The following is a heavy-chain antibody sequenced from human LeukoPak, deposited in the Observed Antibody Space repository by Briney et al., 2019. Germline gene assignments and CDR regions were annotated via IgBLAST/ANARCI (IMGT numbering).Heavy chain of an antibody. CDR1: GFTFSSYS. V-gene: IGHV3-21*01. Sequence: PGGSLRLSCAASGFTFSSYSMNWVRQAPGKGLVWVSSISSSSSYIYYADSVKGRFTISRDNAKNSLYLQMNSLRAEDTAVYYCARDRPHDYGPHDAFDIWGQGTMVTVSS. D-gene: IGHD4-17*01. J-gene: IGHJ3*02. CDR3: ARDRPHDYGPHDAFDI. CDR2: ISSSSSYI.